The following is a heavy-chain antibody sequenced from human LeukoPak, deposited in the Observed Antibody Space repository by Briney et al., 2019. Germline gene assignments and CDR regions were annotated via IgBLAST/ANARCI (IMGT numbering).Heavy chain of an antibody. J-gene: IGHJ3*02. CDR2: FDPEDGET. CDR1: GYTLTELS. Sequence: GASVKVSCKVSGYTLTELSMHWVRQSPGKGLEWVGGFDPEDGETIYAQKFQGRVTMTEDTSTDTDYMELSSLRSEDTAVYYCATVWGTTRTTPSPDAFDIWGQGTMVTVSS. CDR3: ATVWGTTRTTPSPDAFDI. D-gene: IGHD1-1*01. V-gene: IGHV1-24*01.